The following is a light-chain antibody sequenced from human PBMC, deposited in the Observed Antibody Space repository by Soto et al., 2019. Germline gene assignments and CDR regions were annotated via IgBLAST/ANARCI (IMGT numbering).Light chain of an antibody. CDR3: CSAAGTYVV. Sequence: QSALTQPRSVSGSPGQSVTISCTGTSSDVDVFNYVSWYQHHPGKAPKLILYDGSQRPSGVPDRFSGSKSDNSASLTISGQQAEDDSDYYCCSAAGTYVVFGGGTKLTVL. CDR2: DGS. V-gene: IGLV2-11*01. CDR1: SSDVDVFNY. J-gene: IGLJ2*01.